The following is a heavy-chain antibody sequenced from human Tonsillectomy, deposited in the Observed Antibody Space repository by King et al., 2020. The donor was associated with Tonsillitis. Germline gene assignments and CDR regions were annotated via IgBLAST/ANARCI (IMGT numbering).Heavy chain of an antibody. CDR3: TRSIAAAGHYYYYGMDV. CDR1: GFTFSGSA. J-gene: IGHJ6*02. Sequence: VQLVESGGGLVQPGGSLKLSCVASGFTFSGSAMHWVRQASGIGLEWVGRIRSKANSYATTYAASVKGRFTISRDDSKNTTYLQMNSLKTEDTAVYYCTRSIAAAGHYYYYGMDVWGQGTTVTVSS. D-gene: IGHD6-13*01. CDR2: IRSKANSYAT. V-gene: IGHV3-73*02.